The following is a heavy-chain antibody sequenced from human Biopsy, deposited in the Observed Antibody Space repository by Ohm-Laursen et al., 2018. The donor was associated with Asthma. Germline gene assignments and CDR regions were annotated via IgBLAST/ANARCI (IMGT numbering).Heavy chain of an antibody. V-gene: IGHV3-48*04. CDR1: GFSFSNFG. Sequence: SLRLSFAASGFSFSNFGMHWVRQAPGKGLEWVSSISSSGSTTYPAESVKGRFTISRDNAQKSLFLQMGSLRAEDTAIYYCARVFESSEWGPFYHFGLDVWGQGTTVAVSS. CDR3: ARVFESSEWGPFYHFGLDV. D-gene: IGHD6-25*01. J-gene: IGHJ6*02. CDR2: ISSSGSTT.